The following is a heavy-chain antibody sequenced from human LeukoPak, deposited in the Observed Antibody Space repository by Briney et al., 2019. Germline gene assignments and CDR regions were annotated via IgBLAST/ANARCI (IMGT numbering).Heavy chain of an antibody. CDR1: GGTFSSYA. V-gene: IGHV1-69*13. Sequence: LVKVSCKASGGTFSSYAISWVRQAPGQGLEWMGGIIPIFGTANYAQKFQGRVTITADESTSTAYMELSSLRSEDTAVYYCARADYYDSSGYPRFWGQGTLVTVSS. CDR2: IIPIFGTA. CDR3: ARADYYDSSGYPRF. D-gene: IGHD3-22*01. J-gene: IGHJ4*02.